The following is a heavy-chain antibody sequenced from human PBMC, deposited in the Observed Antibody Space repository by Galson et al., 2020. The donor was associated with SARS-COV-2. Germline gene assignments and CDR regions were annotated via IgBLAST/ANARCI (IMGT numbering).Heavy chain of an antibody. V-gene: IGHV3-21*01. D-gene: IGHD3-10*01. CDR2: ISSSSSYI. CDR1: GFTFSSYS. CDR3: ARGETGYYGAVSYIFEY. Sequence: NSGGSLRLSCAASGFTFSSYSMNWVRQAPGKGLEWVSSISSSSSYISYADSVKGRFTISRDNAKNSLYLQMNSLRAEDTAVYYCARGETGYYGAVSYIFEYWGQGTLVTVSS. J-gene: IGHJ4*02.